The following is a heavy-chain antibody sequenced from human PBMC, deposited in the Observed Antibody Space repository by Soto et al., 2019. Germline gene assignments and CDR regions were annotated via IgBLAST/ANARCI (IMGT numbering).Heavy chain of an antibody. CDR1: GFTFSDNY. V-gene: IGHV3-11*04. J-gene: IGHJ4*02. CDR3: ARGRYYFDY. CDR2: ISSSGSII. Sequence: GGSLRLSCAASGFTFSDNYMSWIRQAPGKGLEWVSYISSSGSIIYYADSVKGRFTISRDNAENSLHLHMSSLRVDDTAVYYCARGRYYFDYWGQGTLVTVSS.